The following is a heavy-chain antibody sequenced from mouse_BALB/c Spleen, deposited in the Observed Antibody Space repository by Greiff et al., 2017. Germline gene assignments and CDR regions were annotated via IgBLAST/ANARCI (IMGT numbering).Heavy chain of an antibody. CDR3: TRPRGKSAAISVTYCDQ. CDR1: GYTFTSYW. CDR2: IDPSDSYT. Sequence: QVQLKESGAELVKPGASVKLSCKASGYTFTSYWMHWVKQRPGQGLEWIGEIDPSDSYTNYNQKFKGKATLTVDKSSSTAYMQLSSLTSEDSAVFHCTRPRGKSAAISVTYCDQGGRGNTLTVS. D-gene: IGHD1-3*01. J-gene: IGHJ2*01. V-gene: IGHV1-69*02.